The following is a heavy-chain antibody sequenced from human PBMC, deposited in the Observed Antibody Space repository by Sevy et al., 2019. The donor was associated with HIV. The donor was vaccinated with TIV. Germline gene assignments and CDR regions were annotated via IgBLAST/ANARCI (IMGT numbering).Heavy chain of an antibody. D-gene: IGHD4-17*01. Sequence: GGSPRLSCAASGFTFSSYAFHWVHQAPGKGLEWVSIIAYDGTNKYYADSVKGRFTVSRDNSKSTLYLQMNSLRTEDTAVYYCARDQHDYAGNLRTGWFDPWGQGTLVTVSS. J-gene: IGHJ5*02. V-gene: IGHV3-30-3*01. CDR2: IAYDGTNK. CDR3: ARDQHDYAGNLRTGWFDP. CDR1: GFTFSSYA.